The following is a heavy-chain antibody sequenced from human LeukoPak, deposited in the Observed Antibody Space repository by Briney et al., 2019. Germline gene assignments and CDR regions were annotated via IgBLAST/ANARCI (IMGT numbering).Heavy chain of an antibody. CDR3: ARVCSRWYGFAR. D-gene: IGHD6-13*01. CDR1: GGTFSSYA. V-gene: IGHV1-69*04. J-gene: IGHJ5*02. CDR2: IIPILGIA. Sequence: GASVKVSCKASGGTFSSYAISWVRQAPGQGLEWMGRIIPILGIANYPQKFQGRVTITADKSTSTAYMELSSLRSEDTAVYYCARVCSRWYGFARWGQGALVTDSS.